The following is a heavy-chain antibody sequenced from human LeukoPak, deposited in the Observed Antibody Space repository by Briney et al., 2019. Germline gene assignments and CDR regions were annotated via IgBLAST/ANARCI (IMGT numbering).Heavy chain of an antibody. D-gene: IGHD6-13*01. CDR1: GYTFTSYG. CDR3: ARGSSSWYYYYYYMDV. J-gene: IGHJ6*03. V-gene: IGHV1-18*01. CDR2: ISAYNGNT. Sequence: ASAKVSCKASGYTFTSYGISWVRQAPGQGLEWMGWISAYNGNTNYAQKLQGRVTMTTDTSTSTAYMELRSLRSDDTAVYYCARGSSSWYYYYYYMDVWGKGTTVTVSS.